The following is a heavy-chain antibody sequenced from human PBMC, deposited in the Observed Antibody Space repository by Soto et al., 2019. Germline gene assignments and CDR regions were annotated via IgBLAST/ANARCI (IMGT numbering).Heavy chain of an antibody. CDR2: ISSSGSTI. D-gene: IGHD6-13*01. CDR3: ARDLAAAGTAFRYYYMDV. V-gene: IGHV3-11*01. CDR1: GFTFSDYY. Sequence: QVQLVESGGGWVKPGGSLRLSCAASGFTFSDYYMSWIRQAPGKGLEWVSYISSSGSTIYYAVSVKGRFTISRDNAKNSLYLQMNSLRAEDTAVYYWARDLAAAGTAFRYYYMDVWGKGTTVTVSS. J-gene: IGHJ6*03.